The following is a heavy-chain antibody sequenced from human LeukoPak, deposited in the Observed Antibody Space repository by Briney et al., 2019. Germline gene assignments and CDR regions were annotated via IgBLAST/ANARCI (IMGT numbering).Heavy chain of an antibody. Sequence: GGSLRLSCSASGFTFSNYAMHWVRQAPGKGLEYISAISTNGGSTYYADSVKGRFTISRDNSKNTLYLQMSSLRAEDTAVYYCVKVNGYCSGGSCYSAYYYGMDVWGQGTTVTVFS. V-gene: IGHV3-64D*09. CDR1: GFTFSNYA. CDR2: ISTNGGST. CDR3: VKVNGYCSGGSCYSAYYYGMDV. D-gene: IGHD2-15*01. J-gene: IGHJ6*02.